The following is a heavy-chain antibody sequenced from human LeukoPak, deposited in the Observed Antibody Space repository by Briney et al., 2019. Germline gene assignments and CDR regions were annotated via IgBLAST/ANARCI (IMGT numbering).Heavy chain of an antibody. CDR2: IYSGGST. CDR3: AREGPYGGTNFDY. J-gene: IGHJ4*02. CDR1: GFTVSNNY. Sequence: AGGSLRLSCAASGFTVSNNYMSWVRQAPGKGLEWVSVIYSGGSTYYADSVKGRFTISRDNSKNTLYLQMNSLRAEDTAVYYCAREGPYGGTNFDYWGQGTLVTVSS. V-gene: IGHV3-66*01. D-gene: IGHD4-23*01.